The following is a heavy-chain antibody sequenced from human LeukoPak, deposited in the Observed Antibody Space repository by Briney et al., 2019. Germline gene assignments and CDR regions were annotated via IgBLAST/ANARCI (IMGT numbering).Heavy chain of an antibody. D-gene: IGHD2-21*01. CDR3: ASRCGGSYYYMDV. CDR2: IYPADCET. CDR1: GSGFTSYW. V-gene: IGHV5-51*01. Sequence: GAAPKISCKGSGSGFTSYWIAGGRRMPGRGLEWMGRIYPADCETTYSPSFQGQVTISADKSISTAYLQSSSLKASDTAIYYCASRCGGSYYYMDVWRKGLIVTVSS. J-gene: IGHJ6*03.